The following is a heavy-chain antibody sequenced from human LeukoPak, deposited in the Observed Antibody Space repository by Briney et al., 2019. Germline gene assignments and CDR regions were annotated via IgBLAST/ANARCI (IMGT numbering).Heavy chain of an antibody. Sequence: XSGFTFNNAWXXXXRXAPGXGXXXXXXXXXKTDGGTTDYAAPVKGRFTISRDDSKNTLYLQMNSLKTEDTAVYYCTAEGGGYCSSTRCSVDYWGQGTLVTVSS. CDR2: XXXKTDGGTT. V-gene: IGHV3-15*01. CDR1: GFTFNNAW. J-gene: IGHJ4*02. D-gene: IGHD2-2*01. CDR3: TAEGGGYCSSTRCSVDY.